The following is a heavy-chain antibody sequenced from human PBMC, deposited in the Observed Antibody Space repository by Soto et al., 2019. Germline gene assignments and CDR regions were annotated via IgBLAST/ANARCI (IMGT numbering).Heavy chain of an antibody. J-gene: IGHJ4*02. V-gene: IGHV4-4*07. CDR2: IYTSGIT. CDR1: GGSLSSYY. D-gene: IGHD2-21*01. CDR3: ARTAARFPAHFDY. Sequence: ETLSLTCTVSGGSLSSYYGSWIRQPAGKGLKWIERIYTSGITNYNHSLMNRVTLSVDTSKNQFSLKLTSVTAAGTAVYYCARTAARFPAHFDYWGPGTLVTVSS.